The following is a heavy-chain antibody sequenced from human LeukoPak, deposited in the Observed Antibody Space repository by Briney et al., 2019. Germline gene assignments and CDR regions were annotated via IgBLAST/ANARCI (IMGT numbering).Heavy chain of an antibody. CDR1: GFTFSNYW. CDR2: IKEDGSDE. D-gene: IGHD6-19*01. Sequence: PGGSLRLSCAASGFTFSNYWMDWVRQSPGKGLEWVANIKEDGSDEYYVDSVKGRFTISRDNAKNSLYLQMNSLRAEDTAVYYCARNSGWFRFDYWGQGTLVTVSS. V-gene: IGHV3-7*03. J-gene: IGHJ4*02. CDR3: ARNSGWFRFDY.